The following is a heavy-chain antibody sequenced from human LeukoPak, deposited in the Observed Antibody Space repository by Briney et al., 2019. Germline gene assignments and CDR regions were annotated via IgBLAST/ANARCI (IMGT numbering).Heavy chain of an antibody. J-gene: IGHJ4*02. CDR1: GCTFTSYG. CDR2: ISAYNGNT. D-gene: IGHD6-19*01. V-gene: IGHV1-18*01. CDR3: ARDYSSGWYAFDY. Sequence: VASVKVPCKASGCTFTSYGISWVRQAPGQGLEWMGWISAYNGNTNYAQKLQGRVTMTTDTSTSTAYMELRSLRSDDTAFYYCARDYSSGWYAFDYWGQGTLVTVSS.